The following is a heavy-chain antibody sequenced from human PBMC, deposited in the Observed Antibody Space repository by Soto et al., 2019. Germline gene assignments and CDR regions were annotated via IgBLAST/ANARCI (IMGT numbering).Heavy chain of an antibody. D-gene: IGHD3-16*01. CDR3: ARHSQIRYYYYYYMDV. CDR2: IYPGDSGT. CDR1: GYSFTSYW. Sequence: GESLKISCKGSGYSFTSYWIGWVRQMPGKGLEWMGIIYPGDSGTRYSPSFQGQVTISADKSISTAYLQWSSLKASDTAMYYCARHSQIRYYYYYYMDVWGKGTTVTVSS. V-gene: IGHV5-51*01. J-gene: IGHJ6*03.